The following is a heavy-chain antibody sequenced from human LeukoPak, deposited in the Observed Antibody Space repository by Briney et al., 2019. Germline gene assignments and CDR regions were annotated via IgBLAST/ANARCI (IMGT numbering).Heavy chain of an antibody. CDR2: VGGSGVVT. V-gene: IGHV3-23*01. CDR1: GFTFSNYA. D-gene: IGHD6-19*01. Sequence: GGSLRLSCAASGFTFSNYAMSWVRQAPGKGLEWVAVVGGSGVVTQYADSVKGRFTVSRDNFKNTLYLQMNSLRAEDTAIYYCARHFAQGQCPGDHWGQGTLVTVSS. J-gene: IGHJ4*02. CDR3: ARHFAQGQCPGDH.